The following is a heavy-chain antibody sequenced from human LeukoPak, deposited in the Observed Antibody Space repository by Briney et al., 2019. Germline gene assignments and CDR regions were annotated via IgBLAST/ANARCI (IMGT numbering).Heavy chain of an antibody. J-gene: IGHJ4*02. CDR3: AHSLPDYYHSSGSYFDY. CDR1: GFTFSSYW. CDR2: IKQDGSEK. Sequence: GGSLRLSCAASGFTFSSYWMSWVRQAPGKGLEWVANIKQDGSEKYYVDSVKGRFTISRDNAKNSLYLQMNSLRAEDTAVYYCAHSLPDYYHSSGSYFDYWGQGTLVTVSP. V-gene: IGHV3-7*01. D-gene: IGHD3-22*01.